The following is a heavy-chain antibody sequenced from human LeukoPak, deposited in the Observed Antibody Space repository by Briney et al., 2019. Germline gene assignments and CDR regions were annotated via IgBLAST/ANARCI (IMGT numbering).Heavy chain of an antibody. J-gene: IGHJ3*02. CDR2: ISSSSSYI. Sequence: PGGSLRLSCAASGFTFSSYSMNWVRQAPGKGLEWVSSISSSSSYIYYADSVKGRFTISRDNAKNSLYLQMNSLGAEDTAVYYCARDRGDSSGWYGVAYAFDIWGQGTMVTVSS. V-gene: IGHV3-21*01. CDR3: ARDRGDSSGWYGVAYAFDI. D-gene: IGHD6-19*01. CDR1: GFTFSSYS.